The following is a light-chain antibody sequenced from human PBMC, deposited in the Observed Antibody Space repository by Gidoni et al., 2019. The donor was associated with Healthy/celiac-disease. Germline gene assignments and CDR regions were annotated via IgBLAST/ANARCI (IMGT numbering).Light chain of an antibody. CDR1: SLRSYD. CDR2: GKN. CDR3: NSRDSSGNHLEV. J-gene: IGLJ2*01. Sequence: SSELTQYPAVSVALGQTVRITCQGDSLRSYDASWYQQKPGQAPVLVIYGKNNRPSGIPDRFSGSSSGNTASLTITGAQAEDEADYYCNSRDSSGNHLEVVGGGTKLTVL. V-gene: IGLV3-19*01.